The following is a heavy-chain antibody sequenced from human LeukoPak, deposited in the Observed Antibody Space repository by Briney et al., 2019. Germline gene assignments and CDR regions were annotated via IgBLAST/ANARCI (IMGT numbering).Heavy chain of an antibody. CDR1: GYTLTELS. Sequence: ASVKVSCKVSGYTLTELSMHWVRQAPGRGLEWMGGFDPEDGETIYAQKFQGRVTMTEDTSTDTAYMELSSLRSEDTAVYYCATWGLAVAGTEYWGQGTLVTVSS. V-gene: IGHV1-24*01. CDR2: FDPEDGET. D-gene: IGHD6-19*01. J-gene: IGHJ4*02. CDR3: ATWGLAVAGTEY.